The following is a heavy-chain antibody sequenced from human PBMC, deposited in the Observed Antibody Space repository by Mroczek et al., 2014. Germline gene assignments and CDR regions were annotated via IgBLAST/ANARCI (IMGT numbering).Heavy chain of an antibody. CDR2: ISYDGSNK. CDR1: GFTFSSYG. CDR3: AKQLERKVDYYYYYGMDV. D-gene: IGHD1-1*01. V-gene: IGHV3-30*18. Sequence: QVQLVQSGGGVVQPGRSLRLSCAASGFTFSSYGMHWVRQAPGKGLEWVAVISYDGSNKYYADSVKGRFTISRDNSKNTLYLQMNSLRAEDTAVYYCAKQLERKVDYYYYYGMDVWGQGTTVTRLL. J-gene: IGHJ6*02.